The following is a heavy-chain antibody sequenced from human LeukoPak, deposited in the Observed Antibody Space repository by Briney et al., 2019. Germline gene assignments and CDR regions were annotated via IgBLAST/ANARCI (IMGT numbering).Heavy chain of an antibody. J-gene: IGHJ4*02. V-gene: IGHV1-8*01. CDR1: GYTFTSYD. D-gene: IGHD5-18*01. Sequence: ASVKVSCTASGYTFTSYDINWVRQATGQGLEWMGWMNPNSGNTGYAKKLQGRVTITRNTSISTAYMELSSLRSEDTAVYYRARARTAMGMWGQGTLVTVSS. CDR2: MNPNSGNT. CDR3: ARARTAMGM.